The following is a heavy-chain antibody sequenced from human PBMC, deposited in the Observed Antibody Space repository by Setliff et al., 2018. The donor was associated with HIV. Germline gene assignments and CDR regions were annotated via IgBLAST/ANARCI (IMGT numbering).Heavy chain of an antibody. D-gene: IGHD3-22*01. Sequence: SETLSLTCAVSGDSVSGYYWSWIRQPAGRGLEWIGRVHNSAGSNYNPSLKSRVTMSVYTAKNQLSPKLTAVSVADTAVYYCARDRIEVLADSPHDVFDIWGRGIMVTVSS. J-gene: IGHJ3*02. CDR3: ARDRIEVLADSPHDVFDI. V-gene: IGHV4-4*07. CDR1: GDSVSGYY. CDR2: VHNSAGS.